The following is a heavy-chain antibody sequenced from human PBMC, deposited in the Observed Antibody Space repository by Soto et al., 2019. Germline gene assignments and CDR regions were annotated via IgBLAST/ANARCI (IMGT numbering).Heavy chain of an antibody. CDR3: ARQKYYYDTSGYSMPDY. V-gene: IGHV1-18*04. CDR2: ISAYNGNT. D-gene: IGHD3-22*01. CDR1: GYTFTSYG. J-gene: IGHJ4*02. Sequence: GASVKVSCKASGYTFTSYGISWVRQAPEQGLEWMGWISAYNGNTNYPQKFQGRVTMTTDISTSTAYMELRSLRSDDTAVYYCARQKYYYDTSGYSMPDYWGQGTQVTVSS.